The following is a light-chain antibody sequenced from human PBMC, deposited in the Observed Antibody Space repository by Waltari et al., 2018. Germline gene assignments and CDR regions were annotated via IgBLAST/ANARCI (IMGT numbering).Light chain of an antibody. CDR2: DVP. V-gene: IGLV2-14*01. CDR1: SSDVGGYNY. CDR3: CSYTGSSTRV. J-gene: IGLJ3*02. Sequence: QSALTQPASVSGSPGQSITISCTGTSSDVGGYNYVSWYQQHPGKAPKRVIFDVPKRPSGVSNRVSGSKSGNTASLTISGLQAEDEADYYCCSYTGSSTRVFGGGTKLTVL.